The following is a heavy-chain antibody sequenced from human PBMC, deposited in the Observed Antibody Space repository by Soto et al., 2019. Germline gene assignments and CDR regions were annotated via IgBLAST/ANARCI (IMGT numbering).Heavy chain of an antibody. D-gene: IGHD2-15*01. V-gene: IGHV3-66*01. J-gene: IGHJ6*04. Sequence: EVQLVVSGGGLVKPGGSMRLSCAASGFTVSSKYMTWVRQAPGMGLEWVSLIQSGGTIYYADSVKGRFTISRATSDITLHLQMDSLRVEDTAVYYCAGDDVLCDGGRCYGVPVDVWGKATTVTVSS. CDR1: GFTVSSKY. CDR3: AGDDVLCDGGRCYGVPVDV. CDR2: IQSGGTI.